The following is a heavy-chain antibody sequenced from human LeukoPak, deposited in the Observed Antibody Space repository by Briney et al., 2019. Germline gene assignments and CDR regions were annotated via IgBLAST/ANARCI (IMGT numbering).Heavy chain of an antibody. CDR3: VIMAGY. CDR1: GGSIIGNSTDY. D-gene: IGHD3-10*01. Sequence: SETLSLTCTVSGGSIIGNSTDYWGWVRLTPGKGLEWIATVHHSGGTYVNPSLNRRVTISVHMSKSQFSLTLTSVTAADTAVYYCVIMAGYWGQGTLVTVSS. J-gene: IGHJ4*02. CDR2: VHHSGGT. V-gene: IGHV4-39*01.